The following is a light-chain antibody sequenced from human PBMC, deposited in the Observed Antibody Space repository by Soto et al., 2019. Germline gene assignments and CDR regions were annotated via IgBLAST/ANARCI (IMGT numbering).Light chain of an antibody. CDR1: QSISSW. Sequence: DIQMTQSPSTLSASVGDRVTITCWASQSISSWLAWYQQKPGKAPKLLIYDASSLESGVPSRFSGSGSGTEFTLTISSLQHDDFATYYCQQYNSYSWTFGQGTKVDIK. CDR2: DAS. V-gene: IGKV1-5*01. CDR3: QQYNSYSWT. J-gene: IGKJ1*01.